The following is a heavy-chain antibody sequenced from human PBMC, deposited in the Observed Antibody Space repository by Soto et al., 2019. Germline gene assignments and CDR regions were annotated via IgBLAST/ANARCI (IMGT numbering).Heavy chain of an antibody. CDR2: INHSGST. CDR3: ARSGESRYAFDI. Sequence: SETLSLTXAVYGGSFSGYYWSWIRQPPGKGLEWIGEINHSGSTNYNPSLKSRVTISVDTSKNQFSLKLSSVTAADTAVYYCARSGESRYAFDIWGQGTMVTVS. CDR1: GGSFSGYY. D-gene: IGHD1-26*01. J-gene: IGHJ3*02. V-gene: IGHV4-34*01.